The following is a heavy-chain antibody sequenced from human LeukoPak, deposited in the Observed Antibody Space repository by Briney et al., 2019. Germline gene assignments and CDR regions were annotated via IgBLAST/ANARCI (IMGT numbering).Heavy chain of an antibody. CDR1: GFTFSDYY. V-gene: IGHV3-72*01. CDR2: TRNKANSHTA. D-gene: IGHD1-14*01. Sequence: GGSLRLSCAASGFTFSDYYMDWVRQAPGKGLEWVGRTRNKANSHTADYAASVKGRITISRDDSKNSLYLQMTGLKTEDTAVYYCGKDKVGGGGYNDYWGQGILVTVSS. J-gene: IGHJ4*02. CDR3: GKDKVGGGGYNDY.